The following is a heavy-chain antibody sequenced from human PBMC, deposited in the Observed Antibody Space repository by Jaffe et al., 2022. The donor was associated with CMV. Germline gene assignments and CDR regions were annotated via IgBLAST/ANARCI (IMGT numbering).Heavy chain of an antibody. Sequence: EVQLVETGGGLIQPGGSLRLSCAASGFTVSSNYMSWVRQAPGKGLEWVSVIYSGGSTYYADSVKGRFTISRDNSKNTLYLQMNSLRAEDTAVYYCARGVDTAMSFADAFDIWGQGTMVTVSS. D-gene: IGHD5-18*01. CDR1: GFTVSSNY. CDR3: ARGVDTAMSFADAFDI. CDR2: IYSGGST. J-gene: IGHJ3*02. V-gene: IGHV3-53*02.